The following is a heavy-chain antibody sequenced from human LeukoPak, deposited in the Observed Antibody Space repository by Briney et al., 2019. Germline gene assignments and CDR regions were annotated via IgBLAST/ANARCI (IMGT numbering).Heavy chain of an antibody. CDR2: IYYSGST. J-gene: IGHJ6*03. Sequence: SQTLSLTCTVSGGSISSGGYYWSWIRQHPGKGLEWIGYIYYSGSTYYNPSLKSRVTISVDTSKNQFSLILSSVTAADTAVYYCARQPYCTNGVCYVAATYYMDVWGKGTTVTVSS. CDR3: ARQPYCTNGVCYVAATYYMDV. D-gene: IGHD2-8*01. CDR1: GGSISSGGYY. V-gene: IGHV4-31*03.